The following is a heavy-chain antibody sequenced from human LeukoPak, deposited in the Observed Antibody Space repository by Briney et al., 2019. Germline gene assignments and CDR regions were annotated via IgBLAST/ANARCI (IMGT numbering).Heavy chain of an antibody. CDR3: ARGGSCSSTSCYKSFDY. V-gene: IGHV3-11*01. Sequence: GLPRAVCVYTYSQQFIICIRHAPTKALEGVLYISKSGSPLYYADSVKGRFTISRDNAKNSLYLHMNSLRAEDTAVYYCARGGSCSSTSCYKSFDYWGQGTLVTVSS. CDR2: ISKSGSPL. CDR1: VYTYSQQF. D-gene: IGHD2-2*02. J-gene: IGHJ4*02.